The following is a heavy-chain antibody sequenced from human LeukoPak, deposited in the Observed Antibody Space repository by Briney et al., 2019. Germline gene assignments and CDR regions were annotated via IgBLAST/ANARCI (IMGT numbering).Heavy chain of an antibody. CDR3: ASNKWELLFVFDY. CDR1: GYTFTGYY. J-gene: IGHJ4*02. V-gene: IGHV1-2*02. CDR2: INPNSGGT. Sequence: ASVTVSCKASGYTFTGYYMHWVRQAPGQGLEWMGWINPNSGGTNYAQKFQGRVAMTRDTSISTAYMELSRLRSDDTAVYYCASNKWELLFVFDYWGQGTLVTVSS. D-gene: IGHD1-26*01.